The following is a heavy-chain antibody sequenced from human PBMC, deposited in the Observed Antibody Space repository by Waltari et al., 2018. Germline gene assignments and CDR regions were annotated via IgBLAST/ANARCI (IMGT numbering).Heavy chain of an antibody. CDR1: GGSFSGHS. CDR2: INHNVYT. CDR3: ARGPVGGTFGDHFDY. V-gene: IGHV4-34*01. Sequence: QVQLQQWGAGLFKPSETLSLICGVYGGSFSGHSGSWIRQPPGKGLEWIGEINHNVYTNYNPSLKSRVTISEDTSKNQFSLNLTSVTAADTAVYYCARGPVGGTFGDHFDYWGQGILVTVSS. D-gene: IGHD1-26*01. J-gene: IGHJ4*02.